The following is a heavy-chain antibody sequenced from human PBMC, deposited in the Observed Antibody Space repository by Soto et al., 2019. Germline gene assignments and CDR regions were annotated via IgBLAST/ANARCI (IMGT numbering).Heavy chain of an antibody. Sequence: VASVKVSCKASGYTFTSYGISWVRQAPGQGLEWMGGIIPIFGTANYAQKFQGRVTITADESTSTAYMELSSLRSEDTAVYYCAKGCSGGSCYSGYYYYYGMDVWGQGTTVTVSS. CDR3: AKGCSGGSCYSGYYYYYGMDV. CDR2: IIPIFGTA. J-gene: IGHJ6*02. D-gene: IGHD2-15*01. V-gene: IGHV1-69*13. CDR1: GYTFTSYG.